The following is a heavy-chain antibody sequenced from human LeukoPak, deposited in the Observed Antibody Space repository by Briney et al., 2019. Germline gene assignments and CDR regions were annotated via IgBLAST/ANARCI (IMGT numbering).Heavy chain of an antibody. D-gene: IGHD3-16*01. J-gene: IGHJ5*02. CDR2: INHSGTT. CDR3: AKRRDYVWGNNWFDP. Sequence: KSSETPSLTCAVYGGSFSDFYWSWIRQPPGKGLEWIGEINHSGTTNYNPSLKSRVTISVDTSKYQFSLKLGSVTAADTAVYYCAKRRDYVWGNNWFDPWGQGTLVTVSS. V-gene: IGHV4-34*01. CDR1: GGSFSDFY.